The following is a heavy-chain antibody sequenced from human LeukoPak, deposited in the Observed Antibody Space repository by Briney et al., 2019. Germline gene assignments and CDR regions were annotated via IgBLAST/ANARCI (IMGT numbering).Heavy chain of an antibody. D-gene: IGHD4-17*01. CDR2: IKTYNGNA. CDR3: ARKDYGDSFDY. V-gene: IGHV1-18*01. J-gene: IGHJ4*02. Sequence: GASVKVSCKASGYTFTNYRISWVRQAPGQGVEWMGWIKTYNGNANYAQKLQGRVTMTTDTSTSTAYMELRSLRSDDTAVYYCARKDYGDSFDYWGQGTLVTVSS. CDR1: GYTFTNYR.